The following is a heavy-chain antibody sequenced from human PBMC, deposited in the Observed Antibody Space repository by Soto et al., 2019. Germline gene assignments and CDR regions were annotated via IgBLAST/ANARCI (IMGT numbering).Heavy chain of an antibody. J-gene: IGHJ6*02. Sequence: GASVKVSCKASGYNFTSHYMHWVRQAPGQGLASMGIIYPRGGTTIYAQKFQGRVTMTRDTSTQPFYTELSSLRSEDTALYYCARVGYSSTGTTFHYHGLDVWGQGTTVTVSS. CDR1: GYNFTSHY. CDR3: ARVGYSSTGTTFHYHGLDV. D-gene: IGHD3-22*01. V-gene: IGHV1-46*01. CDR2: IYPRGGTT.